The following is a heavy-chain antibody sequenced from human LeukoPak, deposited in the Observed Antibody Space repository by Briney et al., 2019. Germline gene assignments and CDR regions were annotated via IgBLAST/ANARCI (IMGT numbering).Heavy chain of an antibody. CDR2: ISSSSTI. V-gene: IGHV3-48*02. CDR3: ARDLVAAAGTFDY. D-gene: IGHD6-13*01. J-gene: IGHJ4*02. Sequence: GGSLRLSCAASGFTFSSYSMNWVRQAPGKGLEWVSYISSSSTIYYADSVKGRFTISRDNAKNSLYLQMNSLRDEDTAVYYCARDLVAAAGTFDYWGQGTLVTVSS. CDR1: GFTFSSYS.